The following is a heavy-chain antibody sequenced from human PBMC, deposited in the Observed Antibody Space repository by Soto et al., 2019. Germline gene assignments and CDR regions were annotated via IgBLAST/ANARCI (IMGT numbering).Heavy chain of an antibody. Sequence: ASVKVSCKASGYTFTGYYMHWVRQAPGQGLEWMVWINLNSGGTNYAQKFQGWVTMTRDTSIITAYMELSRLRSDDTAVYYCARDISKRLELRGVWFDPWGQGTLVTVSS. CDR2: INLNSGGT. CDR3: ARDISKRLELRGVWFDP. J-gene: IGHJ5*02. CDR1: GYTFTGYY. D-gene: IGHD1-7*01. V-gene: IGHV1-2*04.